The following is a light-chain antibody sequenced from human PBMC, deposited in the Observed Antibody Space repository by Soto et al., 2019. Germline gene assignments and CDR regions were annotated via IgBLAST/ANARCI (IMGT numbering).Light chain of an antibody. CDR2: DAS. J-gene: IGKJ1*01. CDR3: QRYNSYSPWT. CDR1: HSISSW. Sequence: DIQMTQSPSTLSASVGDRVTITCGSSHSISSWLAWYQQKPGKAPKLLIYDASSLESGVPSRFSGSGSGTEFTLTISSLQPDDFATYYCQRYNSYSPWTFGQGTKVDIK. V-gene: IGKV1-5*01.